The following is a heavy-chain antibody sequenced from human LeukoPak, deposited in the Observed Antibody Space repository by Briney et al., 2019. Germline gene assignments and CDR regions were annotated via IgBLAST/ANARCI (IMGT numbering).Heavy chain of an antibody. Sequence: PGGSLILSCAASGFTFSDSYMHWVRQASGKGLEWVGLIRTKTRNYAATYAESVKGRFTISRDDSKNTAYLQMNSLKMEDTAVYYCTRQNCTGGSCSYVDCWGQGTLVTVSS. J-gene: IGHJ4*02. D-gene: IGHD2-8*02. CDR3: TRQNCTGGSCSYVDC. CDR2: IRTKTRNYAA. CDR1: GFTFSDSY. V-gene: IGHV3-73*01.